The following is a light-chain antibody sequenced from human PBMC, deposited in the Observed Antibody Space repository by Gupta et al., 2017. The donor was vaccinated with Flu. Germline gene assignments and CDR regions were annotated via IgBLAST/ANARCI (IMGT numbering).Light chain of an antibody. J-gene: IGKJ5*01. Sequence: NVLTQFPATLFLSPGERATLSCRASQSVSSYLACYQQKPGQPPRLLIYDASNRAIGIPARCSGSGSGTDFTLTISSLEPEDFAVYYCQQRSNWPLITFGQGTRLEIK. V-gene: IGKV3-11*01. CDR3: QQRSNWPLIT. CDR2: DAS. CDR1: QSVSSY.